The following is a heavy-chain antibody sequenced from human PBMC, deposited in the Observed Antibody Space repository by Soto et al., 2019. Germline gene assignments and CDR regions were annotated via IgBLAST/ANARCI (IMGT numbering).Heavy chain of an antibody. J-gene: IGHJ4*02. CDR1: GFTFSSYA. CDR3: AGRLTTDASLDY. CDR2: ISYDGRNK. D-gene: IGHD1-1*01. V-gene: IGHV3-30*14. Sequence: GGSLRLSCAASGFTFSSYAMHWVRQAPGKGLEWVAVISYDGRNKYYADSVKGRFTISRDNSKNTLYLQVDSLRAEDTAIYYCAGRLTTDASLDYWGRGTLVTVSS.